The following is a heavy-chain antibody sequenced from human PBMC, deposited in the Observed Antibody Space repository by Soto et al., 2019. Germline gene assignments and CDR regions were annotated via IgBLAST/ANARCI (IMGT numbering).Heavy chain of an antibody. CDR1: GYTFLRYG. D-gene: IGHD6-6*01. Sequence: QVQLVQSGAEVKKPGASVKVSCKASGYTFLRYGITWVRQAPGQGLEWMGWISAYNAHTNYGQKFQDRVSMTTDTSSNTAYLEVRSLRSADTAFYFCARVFRWSSSSWGFDYWGQGTLVTVSS. J-gene: IGHJ4*02. CDR2: ISAYNAHT. CDR3: ARVFRWSSSSWGFDY. V-gene: IGHV1-18*01.